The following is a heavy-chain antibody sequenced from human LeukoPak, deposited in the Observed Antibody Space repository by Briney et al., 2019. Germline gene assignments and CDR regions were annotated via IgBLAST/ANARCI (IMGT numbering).Heavy chain of an antibody. Sequence: ASVKVSCKVSGYTLTELSMHWVRQAPGKGLEWMGGFDPEDGETIYAQKFQGRVTMTEDTSTDTAYMELSSLRSEDTAVYYCATEVGSNNWFDPWGQGTLVTVSA. J-gene: IGHJ5*02. CDR3: ATEVGSNNWFDP. V-gene: IGHV1-24*01. CDR2: FDPEDGET. D-gene: IGHD1-26*01. CDR1: GYTLTELS.